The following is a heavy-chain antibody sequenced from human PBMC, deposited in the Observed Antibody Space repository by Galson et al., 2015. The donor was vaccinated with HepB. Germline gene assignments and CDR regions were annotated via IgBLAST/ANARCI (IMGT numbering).Heavy chain of an antibody. CDR3: AKDGAAAGRGLIWQEVSFMDH. CDR1: EFTFSSYV. Sequence: SLRLSCAASEFTFSSYVMSWVRQAPGKGLEWVAGISGSGGSTYYADSVKGRFTISRDNSKNTLYLQMNSLRAEDTAVYYCAKDGAAAGRGLIWQEVSFMDHWVQGTLVTVSS. V-gene: IGHV3-23*01. CDR2: ISGSGGST. D-gene: IGHD6-13*01. J-gene: IGHJ4*02.